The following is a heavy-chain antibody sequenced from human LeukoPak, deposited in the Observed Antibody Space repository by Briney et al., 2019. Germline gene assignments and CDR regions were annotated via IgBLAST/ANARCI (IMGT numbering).Heavy chain of an antibody. CDR1: GFTFDDYT. CDR3: AKDHYYGSGSYSRWVYFDY. V-gene: IGHV3-43*01. J-gene: IGHJ4*02. CDR2: ISWDGGST. Sequence: GGSLRLSCAASGFTFDDYTMHWVRQAPGKGLEWVSHISWDGGSTYYADSVKGRFTISRDNSKNSLYLQMNSLRTEDTALYFCAKDHYYGSGSYSRWVYFDYWGQGTLVTVSS. D-gene: IGHD3-10*01.